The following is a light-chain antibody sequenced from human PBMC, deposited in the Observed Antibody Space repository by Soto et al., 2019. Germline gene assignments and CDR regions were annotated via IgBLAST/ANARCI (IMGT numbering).Light chain of an antibody. CDR3: GSYTSSSTLV. J-gene: IGLJ3*02. V-gene: IGLV2-14*01. CDR2: EVS. Sequence: QSALTQPASMSGSPGQSITISCTGTSSDVGGYNYVSWYQQLPGKAPKLLIYEVSNRPSGVPNRFSGSKSGNTASLTISGLQAEDEADYYCGSYTSSSTLVFGGGTKLTVL. CDR1: SSDVGGYNY.